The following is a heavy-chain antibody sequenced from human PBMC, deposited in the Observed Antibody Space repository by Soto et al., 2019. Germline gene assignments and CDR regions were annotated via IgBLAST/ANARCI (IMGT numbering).Heavy chain of an antibody. V-gene: IGHV1-18*01. CDR1: GYIFTSYG. D-gene: IGHD3-9*01. CDR2: ISAYNGNT. Sequence: QVQLVQSGAEVQKPGASVKVSCKASGYIFTSYGISWVRQAPGQGPERMGWISAYNGNTNYAQKYKGRVSMTPETAATTGYTERRSVRSDDTAVYYCARNTLGRIRYFDWLLGYWGQGPLLTVSS. CDR3: ARNTLGRIRYFDWLLGY. J-gene: IGHJ4*02.